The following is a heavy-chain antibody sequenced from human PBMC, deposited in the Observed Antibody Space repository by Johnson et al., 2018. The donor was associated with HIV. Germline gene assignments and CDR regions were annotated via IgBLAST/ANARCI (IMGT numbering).Heavy chain of an antibody. J-gene: IGHJ3*02. Sequence: VQLVESGGGLVKPGGSLRLSCAASGFTVSSYDMHWVRQAPGKGLVWVSRISSDGSSTYYADSVKGRFTISRDNSKNAMSLQMNSLRAEDTAVYYCARVYYDILTGYYYDAFDIWGQGTMVTVSS. V-gene: IGHV3-74*02. CDR3: ARVYYDILTGYYYDAFDI. D-gene: IGHD3-9*01. CDR2: ISSDGSST. CDR1: GFTVSSYD.